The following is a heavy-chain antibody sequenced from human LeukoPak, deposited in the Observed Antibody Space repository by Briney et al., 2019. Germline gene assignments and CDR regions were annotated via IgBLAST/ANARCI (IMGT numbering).Heavy chain of an antibody. CDR3: GKDPSLRVTLLL. Sequence: PGGSLRLSCAASGFTFTDYAMHWVRQAPGKGLEWVALISHDGNNKYYADSVKGRFTTSRDDSKNMLYLQMNSLRAEDTALYYCGKDPSLRVTLLLWGQGTLVTVSS. V-gene: IGHV3-30*18. J-gene: IGHJ4*02. D-gene: IGHD2-21*02. CDR2: ISHDGNNK. CDR1: GFTFTDYA.